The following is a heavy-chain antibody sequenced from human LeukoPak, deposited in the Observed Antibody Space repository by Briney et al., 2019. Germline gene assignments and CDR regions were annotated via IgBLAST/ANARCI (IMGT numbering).Heavy chain of an antibody. J-gene: IGHJ5*02. CDR3: ASGPSYYYDSSGNNWFVP. CDR2: IIPIFGTA. CDR1: GGTFSSYA. V-gene: IGHV1-69*05. D-gene: IGHD3-22*01. Sequence: SVKVSCKASGGTFSSYAISWVRQAPGQGLEWMGGIIPIFGTANYAQKFQGRVTSTTDESTSTAYMELSSLRCEDTAVYYCASGPSYYYDSSGNNWFVPWGQGTLVTVSS.